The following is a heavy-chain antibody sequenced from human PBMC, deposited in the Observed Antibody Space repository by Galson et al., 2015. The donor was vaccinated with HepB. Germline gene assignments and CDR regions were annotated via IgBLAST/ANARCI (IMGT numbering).Heavy chain of an antibody. J-gene: IGHJ4*02. CDR2: IRYDGSNK. Sequence: SLRLSCAASGFTFSSYGMHWVRQAPGKRLEWVAFIRYDGSNKYYADSVKGRFTISRDNSKNTLYLQMNSLRAEDTAVYYCANRYYYGSGTHLMGYWGQGTLVTVSS. CDR1: GFTFSSYG. V-gene: IGHV3-30*02. CDR3: ANRYYYGSGTHLMGY. D-gene: IGHD3-10*01.